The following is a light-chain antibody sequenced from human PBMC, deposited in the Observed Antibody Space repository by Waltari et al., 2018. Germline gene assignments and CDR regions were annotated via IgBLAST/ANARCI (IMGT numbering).Light chain of an antibody. CDR2: QDS. Sequence: SYELTQPPSVSVSPGPTASITCSGDKLGDKYACWYQQKPGQSPVLVIYQDSKRPSGSPERFSGSNSGNTATLTISGTQAMDEADYYCQAWDSSFVVFGGGTKLTVL. V-gene: IGLV3-1*01. CDR1: KLGDKY. J-gene: IGLJ2*01. CDR3: QAWDSSFVV.